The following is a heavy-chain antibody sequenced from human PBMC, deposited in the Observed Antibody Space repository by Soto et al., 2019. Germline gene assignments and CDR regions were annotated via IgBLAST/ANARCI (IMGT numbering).Heavy chain of an antibody. D-gene: IGHD6-13*01. J-gene: IGHJ4*02. CDR3: VEQQLVTRSPLRY. Sequence: GGSLRLSCAASGFTFSSYAMSWVRQAPGKGLEWVSAISGSGGSTYYADSVKGRFTISRDNSKNTLYLQMNSLRAEDTAVYYCVEQQLVTRSPLRYWGQGTLVTVSS. CDR1: GFTFSSYA. CDR2: ISGSGGST. V-gene: IGHV3-23*01.